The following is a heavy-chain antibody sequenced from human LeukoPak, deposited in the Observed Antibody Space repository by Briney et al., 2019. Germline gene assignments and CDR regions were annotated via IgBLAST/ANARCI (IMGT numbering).Heavy chain of an antibody. V-gene: IGHV4-34*01. Sequence: SETLSLTCAVYGGSFSGYYWSWIRQPPGKGLEWIGEINHSGSTNYNPSLKSRVTISVDTPKNQFSLKLSSVTAADTAVYYCARVPVGATIKVDYWGQGTLVTVSS. J-gene: IGHJ4*02. CDR3: ARVPVGATIKVDY. D-gene: IGHD1-26*01. CDR2: INHSGST. CDR1: GGSFSGYY.